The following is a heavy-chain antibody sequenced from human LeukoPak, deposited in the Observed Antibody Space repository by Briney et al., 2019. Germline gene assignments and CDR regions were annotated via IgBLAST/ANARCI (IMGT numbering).Heavy chain of an antibody. CDR1: GFALSNAW. Sequence: GGSLRLSCAASGFALSNAWMSWVRQAPGKGLEWVGRIKSKTDGGATDYAAPVKGRFTISRDDSKNTLYLQMNSLKTEDTAVYYCTTGVAVAGNHWGQGTLVTVSS. CDR2: IKSKTDGGAT. V-gene: IGHV3-15*01. CDR3: TTGVAVAGNH. J-gene: IGHJ5*02. D-gene: IGHD6-19*01.